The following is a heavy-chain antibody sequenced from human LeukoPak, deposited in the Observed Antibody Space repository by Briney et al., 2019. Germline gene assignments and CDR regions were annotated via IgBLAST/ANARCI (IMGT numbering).Heavy chain of an antibody. D-gene: IGHD3-10*01. Sequence: GGSLRLSCAASGFTVSGNYMSWVRQAPGKGLEWVSIIYSGTNTYYADSVKGRFTISRDNSKNTLYLQMNSLRAEDTAVYYCAKGPWDYGSGSYPVDYWGQGTLVTVSS. CDR2: IYSGTNT. CDR1: GFTVSGNY. CDR3: AKGPWDYGSGSYPVDY. V-gene: IGHV3-53*01. J-gene: IGHJ4*02.